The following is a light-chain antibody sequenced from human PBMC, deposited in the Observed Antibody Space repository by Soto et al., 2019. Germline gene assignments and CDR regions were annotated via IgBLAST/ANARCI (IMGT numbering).Light chain of an antibody. CDR3: QQRSNWFLT. Sequence: ETVLTQSPATLSLSPGERATLSCRASQSVSSYLAWYQQKPGQAPRLLIYDASNRATGIPARFSGSGSGTDFTLTISSLEPEDFAVYYCQQRSNWFLTFGGGTKVDI. CDR2: DAS. J-gene: IGKJ4*01. V-gene: IGKV3-11*01. CDR1: QSVSSY.